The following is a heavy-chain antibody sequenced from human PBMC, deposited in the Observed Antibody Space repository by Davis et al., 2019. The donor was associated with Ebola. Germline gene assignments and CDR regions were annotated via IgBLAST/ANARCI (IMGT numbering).Heavy chain of an antibody. D-gene: IGHD6-6*01. CDR2: ISGSGSLI. CDR3: ARLQVPGRPFYYYGMDV. V-gene: IGHV3-11*01. Sequence: PGGSLRLSCVASGFTFSNSAIIWVHQAPGKGLEWVSHISGSGSLIYYADSVKGRFTISRDDAENSLYLQMNSLRAEDSAVYYCARLQVPGRPFYYYGMDVWGQGTTVTVSS. J-gene: IGHJ6*02. CDR1: GFTFSNSA.